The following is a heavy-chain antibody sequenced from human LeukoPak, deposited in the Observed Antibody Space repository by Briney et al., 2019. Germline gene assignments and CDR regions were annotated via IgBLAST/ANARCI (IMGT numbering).Heavy chain of an antibody. CDR3: AKGADGYSYGCRGDY. CDR2: ISGSGGST. J-gene: IGHJ4*02. V-gene: IGHV3-23*01. Sequence: GGSLRLSCVGSGFTFGSYAMTWVRQAPGKGLEWVAVISGSGGSTYYAGSVQGRFTISRDNFKNTVYLQMNSLRAEGTAVYYCAKGADGYSYGCRGDYWGQGTLVTVSS. CDR1: GFTFGSYA. D-gene: IGHD5-18*01.